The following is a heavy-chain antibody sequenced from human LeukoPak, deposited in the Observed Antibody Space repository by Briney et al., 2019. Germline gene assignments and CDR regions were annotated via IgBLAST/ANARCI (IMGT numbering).Heavy chain of an antibody. V-gene: IGHV3-21*01. CDR1: GFTFSSYS. J-gene: IGHJ3*02. Sequence: GGSLRLSCAASGFTFSSYSMNWVRQAPGKGLEWVSSISSSSSYIYYADSVKGRFTISRDNAKNSLYLQMNSLRAEDTAVYYCARDRGREDSSGYYFGAFDIWGQGTMVTVSS. CDR2: ISSSSSYI. D-gene: IGHD3-22*01. CDR3: ARDRGREDSSGYYFGAFDI.